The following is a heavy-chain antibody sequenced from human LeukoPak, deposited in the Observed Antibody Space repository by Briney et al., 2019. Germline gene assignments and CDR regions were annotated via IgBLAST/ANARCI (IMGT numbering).Heavy chain of an antibody. J-gene: IGHJ4*02. CDR2: ISSSGTTI. Sequence: GGSLRLSCAASGFIFSDYYMSWIRQAPGEGLEWVSYISSSGTTIYYVDSVKGRFTISRDNAKNSLYLQMNSLRAEDTAVYYCARVKGSYSSDYWGQGTLVTVSS. CDR3: ARVKGSYSSDY. D-gene: IGHD6-13*01. V-gene: IGHV3-11*01. CDR1: GFIFSDYY.